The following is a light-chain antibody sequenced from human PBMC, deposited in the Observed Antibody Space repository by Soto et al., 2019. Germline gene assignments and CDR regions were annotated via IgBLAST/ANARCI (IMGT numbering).Light chain of an antibody. CDR3: ASWDDDLNGPI. J-gene: IGLJ2*01. CDR2: TDD. CDR1: HSDVGVNA. Sequence: QSVLTQPPSASGTPGQRVVISCSGSHSDVGVNAISWYQHLPGTAPRLLLHTDDQRPSGIPDRFSGSHSGTSASLAISRLQSEDDGHYYCASWDDDLNGPIFGGGTKLTVL. V-gene: IGLV1-44*01.